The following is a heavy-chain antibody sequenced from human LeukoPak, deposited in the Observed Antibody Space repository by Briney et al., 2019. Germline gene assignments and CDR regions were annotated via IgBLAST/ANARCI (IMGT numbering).Heavy chain of an antibody. CDR3: APHRDGNYPFDY. V-gene: IGHV3-74*01. Sequence: GGSLRLSCAASGFTLSNYWMHWVRQAPGKGLVWVSRINADGSSASYADSVKGRFTISRDNAKMSLYLQMNSLRDEDTAVYYCAPHRDGNYPFDYWGQGTLVTVSS. J-gene: IGHJ4*02. CDR2: INADGSSA. CDR1: GFTLSNYW. D-gene: IGHD1-7*01.